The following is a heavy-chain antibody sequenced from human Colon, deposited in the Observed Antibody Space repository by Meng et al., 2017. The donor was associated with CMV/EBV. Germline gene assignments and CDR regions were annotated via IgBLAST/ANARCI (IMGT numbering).Heavy chain of an antibody. J-gene: IGHJ6*02. D-gene: IGHD2-2*01. CDR2: INSDGSST. Sequence: GGSLRLSCAASGFTFSNYWMHWVRRVPGKGLVWVSHINSDGSSTTYADSVKGRFTISRDNGKNTVFLQMNSLTAEDAAVYYCVRCSSTSYDFFGVDVWGQGTTVTVSS. CDR3: VRCSSTSYDFFGVDV. V-gene: IGHV3-74*03. CDR1: GFTFSNYW.